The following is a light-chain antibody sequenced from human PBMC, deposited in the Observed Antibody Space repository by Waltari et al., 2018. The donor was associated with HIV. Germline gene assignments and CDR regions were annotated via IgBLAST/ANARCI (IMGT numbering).Light chain of an antibody. V-gene: IGLV2-14*01. CDR1: SVDVGGFNY. CDR3: SSYTSSSTLV. J-gene: IGLJ3*02. CDR2: EVS. Sequence: QSALTQPASVSGSPGQSLPISCTGPSVDVGGFNYVSWYQQDPGKAPKLMIYEVSNRPSGVSNRFSGSKSGNTASLTISGLQAEDEADYYCSSYTSSSTLVFGGGTKLTVL.